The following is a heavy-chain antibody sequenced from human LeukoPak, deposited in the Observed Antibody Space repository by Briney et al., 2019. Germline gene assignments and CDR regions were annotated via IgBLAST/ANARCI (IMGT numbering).Heavy chain of an antibody. V-gene: IGHV1-69*01. CDR1: GGTFTNYA. J-gene: IGHJ4*02. CDR3: ATGTGGYSYGYGHFDY. Sequence: GSSVKVSCKASGGTFTNYAITWVRQAPGQGLEWMGGIIPIFGTANYAQKFQGRVTITADESTSTAYMELSSLRSEDTAVYYCATGTGGYSYGYGHFDYWGQGTLVTVSS. D-gene: IGHD5-18*01. CDR2: IIPIFGTA.